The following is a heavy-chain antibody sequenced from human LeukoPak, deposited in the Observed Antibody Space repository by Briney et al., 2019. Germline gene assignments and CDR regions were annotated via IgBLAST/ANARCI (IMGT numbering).Heavy chain of an antibody. Sequence: GGSLRLSCAASGFTFSSYGMHWVRQAPGKGLEWVAVISYDGSYKYYADSVKGRFTISRDNSKNTLYLQMNSLRAEDTAVYYCAKVVEAAGRYYYYYYGMDVWGQGTTVTVSS. D-gene: IGHD6-13*01. CDR1: GFTFSSYG. V-gene: IGHV3-30*18. CDR3: AKVVEAAGRYYYYYYGMDV. CDR2: ISYDGSYK. J-gene: IGHJ6*02.